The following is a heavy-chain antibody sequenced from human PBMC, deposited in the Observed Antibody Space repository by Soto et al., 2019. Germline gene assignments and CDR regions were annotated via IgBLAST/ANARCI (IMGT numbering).Heavy chain of an antibody. D-gene: IGHD2-2*02. CDR2: INTDGSIT. CDR1: GLIFSNYK. Sequence: GGSLRLSCAASGLIFSNYKMHWVRQAPGKGLVWVSRINTDGSITDYADSVKGRFTVSRDNPKNTLYLQMNSLRAEDTAVYYCARHTDRLHYWGQGTLVTVSS. J-gene: IGHJ4*02. V-gene: IGHV3-74*01. CDR3: ARHTDRLHY.